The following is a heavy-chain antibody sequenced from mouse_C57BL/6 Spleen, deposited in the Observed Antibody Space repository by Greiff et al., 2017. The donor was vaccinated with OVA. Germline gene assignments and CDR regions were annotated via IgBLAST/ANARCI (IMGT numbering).Heavy chain of an antibody. J-gene: IGHJ4*01. CDR3: ARGYGYDAGAMDY. CDR1: GYTFTSYW. D-gene: IGHD2-2*01. Sequence: QVQLQQPGAELVKPGASVKLSCKASGYTFTSYWMQWVKQRPGQGLEWIGEIDPSDSYPNYNQKFKGKATLTVDTSSSTAYMRLSSLTSEDSAVYYCARGYGYDAGAMDYWGQGTSVTVSS. CDR2: IDPSDSYP. V-gene: IGHV1-50*01.